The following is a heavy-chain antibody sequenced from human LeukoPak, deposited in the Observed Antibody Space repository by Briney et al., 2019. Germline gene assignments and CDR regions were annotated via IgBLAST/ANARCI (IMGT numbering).Heavy chain of an antibody. D-gene: IGHD6-13*01. J-gene: IGHJ4*02. Sequence: GGSLRLSCAPSGFTFSSYAMGWVRQAPGKGLEWVSAISGSGGSTYYADSVKGRFTISRDNSKNTLYLQMNSLRAEDTAVYYCATGVAAAEYYFDYWGQGTLVTVSS. CDR2: ISGSGGST. CDR1: GFTFSSYA. V-gene: IGHV3-23*01. CDR3: ATGVAAAEYYFDY.